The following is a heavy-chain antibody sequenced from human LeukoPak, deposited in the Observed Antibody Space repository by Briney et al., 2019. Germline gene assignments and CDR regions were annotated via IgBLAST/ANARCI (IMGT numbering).Heavy chain of an antibody. V-gene: IGHV4-34*01. CDR2: INHSGST. CDR1: GGSFRGYY. Sequence: SETLTLTCAVYGGSFRGYYWSWLRQPTGKGREWLGEINHSGSTNYNPSLKSRVTISVDTSKNQFSLKLSSVTAADTDVYYCARGYWYYDYVWGSYLVQFDYWGQGTLVTVSS. J-gene: IGHJ4*02. CDR3: ARGYWYYDYVWGSYLVQFDY. D-gene: IGHD3-16*02.